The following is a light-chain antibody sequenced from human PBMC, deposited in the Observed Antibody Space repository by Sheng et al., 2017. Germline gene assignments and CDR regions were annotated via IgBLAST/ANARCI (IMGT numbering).Light chain of an antibody. Sequence: SYELTQSPSVSVAPGQTAKVTCGGNNIGSKSVHWYQQKPGQAPVLVVYDDDARPSGIPERFSGSNSGNTATLTISRVEAGDEADFYCQVWDTSSDHPGWFGGGTELTVL. V-gene: IGLV3-21*02. CDR1: NIGSKS. CDR3: QVWDTSSDHPGW. CDR2: DDD. J-gene: IGLJ3*02.